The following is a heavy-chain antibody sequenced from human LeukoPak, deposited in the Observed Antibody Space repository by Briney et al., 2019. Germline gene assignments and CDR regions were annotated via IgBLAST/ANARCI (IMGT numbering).Heavy chain of an antibody. CDR1: GGSFSGYY. V-gene: IGHV4-34*01. D-gene: IGHD5-12*01. J-gene: IGHJ6*02. Sequence: SETLSLTCAVYGGSFSGYYWSWIRQPPGNGLEWIGEINHSGSTNYNPSLKSRVTISVDTSKNQFSLKLSSVTAADTAVYYCARGDIVATNGMDVRGQGTTVTVSS. CDR3: ARGDIVATNGMDV. CDR2: INHSGST.